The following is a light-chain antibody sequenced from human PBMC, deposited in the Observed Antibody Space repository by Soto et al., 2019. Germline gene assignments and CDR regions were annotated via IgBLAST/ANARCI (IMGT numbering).Light chain of an antibody. CDR2: GSS. CDR1: QSRDSAF. Sequence: EVVLTQSPVTLSLSPGERATLSCRASQSRDSAFLAWLQHKPGQAHRLLISGSSSRGAGIPGRFSVSGSVTGFTIIISKLEPEDFSVYYCQEFGSLPITFGPGTKVEIK. CDR3: QEFGSLPIT. V-gene: IGKV3-20*01. J-gene: IGKJ3*01.